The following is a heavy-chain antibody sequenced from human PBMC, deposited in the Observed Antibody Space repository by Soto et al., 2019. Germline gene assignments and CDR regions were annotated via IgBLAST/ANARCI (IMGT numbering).Heavy chain of an antibody. D-gene: IGHD1-7*01. CDR2: INPSGGST. CDR3: ASGANWNYDRADY. Sequence: QVQLVQSGAEVKKPGASVKVSCKASGYTFTSYYMHWVRQAPGQGLEWMGIINPSGGSTSYAQKFQGRVTMTRATSTSTVYMVLSSLSSEDTAVYYCASGANWNYDRADYWGQGTLVTVSS. J-gene: IGHJ4*02. CDR1: GYTFTSYY. V-gene: IGHV1-46*01.